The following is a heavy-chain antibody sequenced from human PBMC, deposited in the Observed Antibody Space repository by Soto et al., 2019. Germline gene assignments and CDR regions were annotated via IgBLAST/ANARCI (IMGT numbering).Heavy chain of an antibody. CDR1: GYIFSDHG. CDR3: ARPVTSPDHLDI. D-gene: IGHD4-4*01. J-gene: IGHJ3*02. Sequence: AAVKVSCKSSGYIFSDHGITWVRQAHGQGLEWMRWISAYNGNTDYAQKFQDRLTLATDTSTSTAYMELRSLRSDDTALYYCARPVTSPDHLDIWGQGTMVTVS. CDR2: ISAYNGNT. V-gene: IGHV1-18*01.